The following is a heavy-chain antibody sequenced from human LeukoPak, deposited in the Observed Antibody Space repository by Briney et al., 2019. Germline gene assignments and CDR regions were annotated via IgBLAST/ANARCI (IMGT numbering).Heavy chain of an antibody. CDR3: AKDQGSYYYDNIGAFDI. CDR1: GFTFSSYG. V-gene: IGHV3-30*02. D-gene: IGHD3-22*01. Sequence: PGGSLRLSCAASGFTFSSYGMHWVRQAPGKGLEWVAFIRYDGSNKYYADSVKGRFTISRDNSKNTLYLQMNSLRAEDTAVYYCAKDQGSYYYDNIGAFDIWGQGTMVTVSS. CDR2: IRYDGSNK. J-gene: IGHJ3*02.